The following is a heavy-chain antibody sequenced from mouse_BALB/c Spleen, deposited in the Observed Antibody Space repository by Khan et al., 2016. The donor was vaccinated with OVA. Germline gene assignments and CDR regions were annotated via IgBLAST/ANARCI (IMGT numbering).Heavy chain of an antibody. D-gene: IGHD2-12*01. CDR3: ARNSYRYDFTY. Sequence: QVQLQQPGPGLVQPSQSLSITCTVSGFSLTTYGIHWVRQSPGKGLEWLGLIWSGGNTDYNAPFISRLSISKDNSKSQVFFKMNSLQADDTAIYYCARNSYRYDFTYWGQGTLVTVSA. CDR1: GFSLTTYG. CDR2: IWSGGNT. J-gene: IGHJ3*01. V-gene: IGHV2-2*01.